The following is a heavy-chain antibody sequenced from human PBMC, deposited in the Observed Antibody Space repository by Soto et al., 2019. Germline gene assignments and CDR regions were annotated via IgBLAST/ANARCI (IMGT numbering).Heavy chain of an antibody. Sequence: SVKVSCKASGGTFSSYAISWVRQAPGQGLEWMGGIIPIFGTANYAQKFQGRVTITADESTSTAYMELSSLRSEDTAVYYCARDLVEGKIAAPLFGYWGQGTLVTAPQ. CDR3: ARDLVEGKIAAPLFGY. V-gene: IGHV1-69*13. CDR2: IIPIFGTA. J-gene: IGHJ4*02. D-gene: IGHD6-6*01. CDR1: GGTFSSYA.